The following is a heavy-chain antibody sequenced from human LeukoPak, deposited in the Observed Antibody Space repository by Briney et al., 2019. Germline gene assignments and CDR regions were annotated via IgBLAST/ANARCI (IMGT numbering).Heavy chain of an antibody. V-gene: IGHV3-74*01. D-gene: IGHD1-1*01. CDR3: ARGLHWNDFNWFDS. CDR1: GFTFTNFW. CDR2: TQTDGST. Sequence: GGSLRLSCAASGFTFTNFWMNWVRQTPGKGLMWVSRTQTDGSTRYAESVKGRFTISRDNAKNTVYLQMNTLSAEDTAIYYCARGLHWNDFNWFDSWGQGTLVTVSS. J-gene: IGHJ5*01.